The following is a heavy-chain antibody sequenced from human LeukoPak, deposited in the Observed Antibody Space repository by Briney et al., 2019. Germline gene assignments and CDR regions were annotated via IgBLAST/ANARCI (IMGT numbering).Heavy chain of an antibody. Sequence: GGSLRLSCAASGFTFSSYWMSWVRQAPGKGLEWVANIKQDGREKYYVDSVKGRFTISRDNAKNSLYLQMNSLRAEDTAVYYCASPGYCSSTSCSYFDYWGQGTLVTVSS. CDR3: ASPGYCSSTSCSYFDY. CDR1: GFTFSSYW. V-gene: IGHV3-7*01. CDR2: IKQDGREK. D-gene: IGHD2-2*03. J-gene: IGHJ4*02.